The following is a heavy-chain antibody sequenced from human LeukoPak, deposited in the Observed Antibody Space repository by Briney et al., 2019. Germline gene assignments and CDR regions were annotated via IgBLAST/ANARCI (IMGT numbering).Heavy chain of an antibody. CDR1: GYTFTSYA. CDR3: ARDFDILTDYHSYFDP. CDR2: INAGNGNT. J-gene: IGHJ5*02. D-gene: IGHD3-9*01. Sequence: ASVKVSCKASGYTFTSYAMHWVRQAPGQRLEWMGWINAGNGNTKYSQKFQGRVTITRDTSASTAYMELSSLRSEDTAVYYCARDFDILTDYHSYFDPWGQGTLVTVSS. V-gene: IGHV1-3*01.